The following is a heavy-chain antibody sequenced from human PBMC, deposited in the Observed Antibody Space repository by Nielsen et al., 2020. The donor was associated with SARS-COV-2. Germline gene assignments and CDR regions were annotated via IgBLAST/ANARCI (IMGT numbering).Heavy chain of an antibody. D-gene: IGHD3-10*01. V-gene: IGHV3-7*01. CDR1: GFTFSSYW. J-gene: IGHJ5*02. Sequence: GESLKISCAASGFTFSSYWMSWVRQAPGKGLEWVANIKQDGSEKYYVDSVKGRFTISRDNAKNSLYLQMNSLRAEDTAVYYCAREELLWFGELFQSWFDPWGQGTLVTVSS. CDR3: AREELLWFGELFQSWFDP. CDR2: IKQDGSEK.